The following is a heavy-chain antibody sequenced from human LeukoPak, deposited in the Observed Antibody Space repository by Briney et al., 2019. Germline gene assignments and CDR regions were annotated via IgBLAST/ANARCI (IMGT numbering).Heavy chain of an antibody. CDR1: GDSISSYY. Sequence: SETLSLTCTVSGDSISSYYWSWLRQPPGKGLEWIGYIYYSESTNYNPSLKSRVTISVGTSKNQFSLKVSSVTAADTAVYYCARVLRGYGYYFDCWGQGTLVTVSS. V-gene: IGHV4-59*01. J-gene: IGHJ4*02. CDR3: ARVLRGYGYYFDC. D-gene: IGHD5-12*01. CDR2: IYYSEST.